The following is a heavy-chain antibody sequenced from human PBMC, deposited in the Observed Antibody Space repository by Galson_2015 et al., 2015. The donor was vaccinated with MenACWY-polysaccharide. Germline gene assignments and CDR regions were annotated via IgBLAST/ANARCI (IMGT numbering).Heavy chain of an antibody. Sequence: SLRLSCAASGFTFSTYGMHWVRQAPGKGLEWVAVISYDGTNKYYADSVKGRFTISRDNSKNTLYLQMNSLRAEDTTVYYCAKTPSSTGWYYFDYWGQGTLVTVSS. CDR3: AKTPSSTGWYYFDY. J-gene: IGHJ4*02. CDR1: GFTFSTYG. V-gene: IGHV3-30*18. D-gene: IGHD6-19*01. CDR2: ISYDGTNK.